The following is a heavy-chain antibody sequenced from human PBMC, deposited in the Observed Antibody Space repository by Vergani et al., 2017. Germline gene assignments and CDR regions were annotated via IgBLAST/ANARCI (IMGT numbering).Heavy chain of an antibody. D-gene: IGHD5-18*01. V-gene: IGHV3-30*03. CDR1: GFTFSSYG. Sequence: QVQLVESGGGVVQPGRSLRLSCAASGFTFSSYGMHWVRQAPGKGLEWVAVRSYDGSNKYYADSVKGRFTISRDNSKNTLYLQMNSLRAEDTAVYYCARNVDTAMGFDYWGQGTLVTVSS. J-gene: IGHJ4*02. CDR3: ARNVDTAMGFDY. CDR2: RSYDGSNK.